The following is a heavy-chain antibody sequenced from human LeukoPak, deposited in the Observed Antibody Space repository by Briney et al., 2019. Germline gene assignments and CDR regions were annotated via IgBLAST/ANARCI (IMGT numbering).Heavy chain of an antibody. V-gene: IGHV3-64D*06. CDR3: VRGTGY. Sequence: PGGSLRLSCAASGFTFSSYWMSWVRQAPGKGLEYVSAISSNGDNTYYADSVKGRFTISRDNSKNTLYLQMSSLRADDTAVYYCVRGTGYWGQGTLVTVSS. J-gene: IGHJ4*02. CDR1: GFTFSSYW. CDR2: ISSNGDNT.